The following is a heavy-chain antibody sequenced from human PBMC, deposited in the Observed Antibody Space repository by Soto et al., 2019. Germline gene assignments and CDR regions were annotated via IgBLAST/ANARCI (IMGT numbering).Heavy chain of an antibody. CDR3: ARDQKWFGELLLGFRFDP. Sequence: LRLSCAASGFTFSSYWMSWVRQAPGKGLEWVANIKQDGSEKYYVDSVKGRFTISRDNAKNSLYLQMNSLRAEDTAVYYCARDQKWFGELLLGFRFDPWGQGTLVTVSS. CDR1: GFTFSSYW. V-gene: IGHV3-7*01. D-gene: IGHD3-10*01. CDR2: IKQDGSEK. J-gene: IGHJ5*02.